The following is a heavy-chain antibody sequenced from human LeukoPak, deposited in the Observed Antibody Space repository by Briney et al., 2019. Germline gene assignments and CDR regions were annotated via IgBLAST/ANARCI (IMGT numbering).Heavy chain of an antibody. J-gene: IGHJ4*02. Sequence: GASVKVSCKASGYTFTRLGFSWVRQAPGQGLEWMGWISANNGNTNYAQKLQGRVTMTTDTSTSTAYMDLRSLRSDDTAVYYCATFERYFNNWYYFSWGQGTLVTVS. V-gene: IGHV1-18*01. CDR2: ISANNGNT. D-gene: IGHD6-13*01. CDR1: GYTFTRLG. CDR3: ATFERYFNNWYYFS.